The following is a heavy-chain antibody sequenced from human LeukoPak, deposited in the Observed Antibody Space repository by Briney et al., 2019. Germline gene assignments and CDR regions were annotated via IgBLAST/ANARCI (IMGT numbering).Heavy chain of an antibody. CDR1: GYTLTELS. V-gene: IGHV1-24*01. J-gene: IGHJ3*02. CDR3: ATDRPGHYYDSSGYAFDI. CDR2: IDPEDGET. D-gene: IGHD3-22*01. Sequence: GASVKVSCKVSGYTLTELSMHWVRQAPGKGLEWMGGIDPEDGETIYAQKFQGRVTMTEDTSTDTAYMELSSLRPEDTAVYYYATDRPGHYYDSSGYAFDIWGQGTMVTVSS.